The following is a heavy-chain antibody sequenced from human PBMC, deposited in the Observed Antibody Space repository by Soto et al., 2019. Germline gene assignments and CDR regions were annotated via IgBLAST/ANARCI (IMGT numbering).Heavy chain of an antibody. CDR2: IKQDGSEK. CDR3: ARSPYGGNSYYFDY. Sequence: PGGSLRLSYAASGFTFSSYWMSWVRQAPGKGLEWVANIKQDGSEKYYVDSVKGRFTISRDNAKNSLYLQMNSLRAEDTAVYYCARSPYGGNSYYFDYWGQGTLVTVSS. D-gene: IGHD4-17*01. CDR1: GFTFSSYW. J-gene: IGHJ4*02. V-gene: IGHV3-7*01.